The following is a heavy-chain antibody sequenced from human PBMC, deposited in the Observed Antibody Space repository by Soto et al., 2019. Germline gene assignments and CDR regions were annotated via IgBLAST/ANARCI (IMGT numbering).Heavy chain of an antibody. J-gene: IGHJ4*02. CDR3: AHSELWFGELSTTYFDY. Sequence: QITLKESGPTLVKPTQTLTLTCTFSGFSLRTSGVGVGWIRQPPGKALEWLALIYWDDDKRYRPSLKSRLTITKDTSKNQVVLTMTNMDPVDTATYYCAHSELWFGELSTTYFDYWGQGTLVTVSS. D-gene: IGHD3-10*01. CDR2: IYWDDDK. CDR1: GFSLRTSGVG. V-gene: IGHV2-5*02.